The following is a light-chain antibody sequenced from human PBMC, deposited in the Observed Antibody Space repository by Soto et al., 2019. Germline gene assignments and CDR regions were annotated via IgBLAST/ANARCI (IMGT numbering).Light chain of an antibody. J-gene: IGKJ1*01. CDR3: QQHSHWPPWT. CDR1: QNIRTF. V-gene: IGKV3-11*01. Sequence: EVVLTQSPATLSLSPGERATLSCRASQNIRTFLDWYQQKPGQAPRLLIYGASNRATGIPARFSGSGSGTDITLTISSLESEDFAVYYCQQHSHWPPWTFGQGTRVEI. CDR2: GAS.